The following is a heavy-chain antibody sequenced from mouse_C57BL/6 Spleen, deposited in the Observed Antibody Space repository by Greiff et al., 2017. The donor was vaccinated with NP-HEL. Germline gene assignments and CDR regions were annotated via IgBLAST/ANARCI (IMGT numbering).Heavy chain of an antibody. D-gene: IGHD2-5*01. CDR1: GYAFSSYW. V-gene: IGHV1-80*01. CDR3: ARWDYSNDYAMDY. CDR2: IYPGDGDT. J-gene: IGHJ4*01. Sequence: QVQLQQSGAELVKPGASVKISCKASGYAFSSYWMNWVKQRPGKGLEWIGQIYPGDGDTNYNGKFKGKATLTADKSSSTAYMQLSSLTSEDSAVYFCARWDYSNDYAMDYWGQGTSVTVSS.